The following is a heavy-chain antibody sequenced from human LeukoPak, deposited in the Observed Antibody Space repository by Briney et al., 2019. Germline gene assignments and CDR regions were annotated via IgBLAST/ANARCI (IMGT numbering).Heavy chain of an antibody. CDR3: SRGLSTYASSLGY. V-gene: IGHV3-74*01. CDR2: INSDGSST. D-gene: IGHD6-6*01. J-gene: IGHJ4*02. Sequence: QPGGSLRLSCAASGFTFSNYWMHWVRQAPGKGLVWVSRINSDGSSTNYADSVKGRFTISRDNAKNTLYLQMNSLKVEDTAVYYCSRGLSTYASSLGYWGQGTLVAVSS. CDR1: GFTFSNYW.